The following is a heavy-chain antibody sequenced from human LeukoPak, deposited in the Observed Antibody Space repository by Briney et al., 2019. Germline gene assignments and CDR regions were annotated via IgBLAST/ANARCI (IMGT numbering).Heavy chain of an antibody. D-gene: IGHD3-3*01. CDR3: ARMSQDRNYDFWSGYYYFDY. CDR2: IYYSGST. J-gene: IGHJ4*02. CDR1: GGSISSSSYY. V-gene: IGHV4-39*01. Sequence: SETLSLTCTVSGGSISSSSYYWGWIRQPPGKGLEWIGSIYYSGSTHYNPSLKSRVTISVDTSKNQFSLKLSSVTAADTAVYYCARMSQDRNYDFWSGYYYFDYWGQGTLVTVSS.